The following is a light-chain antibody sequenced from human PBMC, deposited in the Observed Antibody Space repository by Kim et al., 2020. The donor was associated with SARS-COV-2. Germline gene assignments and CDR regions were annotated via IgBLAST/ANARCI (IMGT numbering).Light chain of an antibody. J-gene: IGKJ2*01. CDR1: QGVSSR. Sequence: DVQMTQSPSYVSASVGDRITITCRASQGVSSRVAWYQQKPGKAPKLLIYSGNSLQSGVPSRFSGSGYGTDFTLTISSLQPEDFATYYCQQANNFPYTFGQGTKLEIK. V-gene: IGKV1-12*01. CDR2: SGN. CDR3: QQANNFPYT.